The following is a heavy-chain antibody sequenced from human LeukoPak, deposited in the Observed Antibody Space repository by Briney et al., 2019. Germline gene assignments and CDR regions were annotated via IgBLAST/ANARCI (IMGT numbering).Heavy chain of an antibody. V-gene: IGHV3-23*01. D-gene: IGHD5-12*01. J-gene: IGHJ4*02. CDR2: LSNSGSGI. CDR3: AKPIWSGYDYVY. CDR1: GFTFSNYG. Sequence: GGSLRLSCAASGFTFSNYGMSWVRQAPGKGLEWVSSLSNSGSGIYYADSVKGRFTISRDNSKNTLYVQMNSLRAEDTAVYYCAKPIWSGYDYVYWGQGTLVTVSS.